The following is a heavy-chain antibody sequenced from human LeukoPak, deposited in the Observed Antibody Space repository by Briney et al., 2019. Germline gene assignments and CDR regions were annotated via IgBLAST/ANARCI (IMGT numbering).Heavy chain of an antibody. V-gene: IGHV4-30-2*01. CDR2: IYHSGST. J-gene: IGHJ4*02. CDR3: AREGYSGYDPFDY. Sequence: SQTLSLTCAVSGGSISSGGYSWSWIRQPPGKGLEWIGYIYHSGSTYYNPSLKSRVTISVDTSKNQFSLKLSSVTAADTAVYYCAREGYSGYDPFDYWGQGTLVTVSS. CDR1: GGSISSGGYS. D-gene: IGHD5-12*01.